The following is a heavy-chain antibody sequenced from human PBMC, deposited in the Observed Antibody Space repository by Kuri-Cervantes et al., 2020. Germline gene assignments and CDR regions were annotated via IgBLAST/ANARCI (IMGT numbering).Heavy chain of an antibody. CDR2: IIPIFGTA. D-gene: IGHD2-2*01. Sequence: SVKVSCKASGGTFSSYAISWVRQAPGQGLEWMGGIIPIFGTANYAQKFQGRVTITADKSTSAAYMELSSLRSEDTAVYYCARAIGYCSSTSCPWGGDAFDIWGQGTMVTVSS. CDR1: GGTFSSYA. V-gene: IGHV1-69*06. J-gene: IGHJ3*02. CDR3: ARAIGYCSSTSCPWGGDAFDI.